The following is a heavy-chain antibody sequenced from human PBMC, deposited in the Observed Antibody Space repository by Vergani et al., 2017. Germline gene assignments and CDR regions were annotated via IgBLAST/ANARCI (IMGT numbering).Heavy chain of an antibody. J-gene: IGHJ5*02. D-gene: IGHD6-13*01. CDR3: ARRPAGTQQLEWFDP. Sequence: QVHLQESGPGVVKPSQTLSLTCAVSGGSISSGDHCWTWIRQRPGKGLEWIGYIFYSGTTYDNPSRRSRLTISVDTSQNQFSLKLRSVTAADTAVYYCARRPAGTQQLEWFDPWGQGTLVTVSS. CDR1: GGSISSGDHC. V-gene: IGHV4-31*11. CDR2: IFYSGTT.